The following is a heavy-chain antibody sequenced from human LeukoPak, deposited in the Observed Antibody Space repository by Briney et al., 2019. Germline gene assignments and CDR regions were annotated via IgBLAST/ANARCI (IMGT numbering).Heavy chain of an antibody. V-gene: IGHV3-23*01. CDR1: GFTFSSYA. CDR3: AKDLVARGWFGELPVFDY. CDR2: ISGSGGST. J-gene: IGHJ4*02. Sequence: GGSLRLSCAASGFTFSSYAMSWVRQAPGKGLEWVSAISGSGGSTYYADSVKGRFTISRDNSKNTLYLQMNSLRAEDTAVYYCAKDLVARGWFGELPVFDYWGQGTLVTVSS. D-gene: IGHD3-10*01.